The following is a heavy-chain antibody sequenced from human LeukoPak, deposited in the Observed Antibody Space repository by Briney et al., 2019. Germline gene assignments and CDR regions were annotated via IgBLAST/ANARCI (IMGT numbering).Heavy chain of an antibody. J-gene: IGHJ4*02. V-gene: IGHV5-51*01. D-gene: IGHD4-17*01. CDR2: IYPGDSDT. Sequence: GESLKISCKGSGYSCTSYWIGWVRQMPGKGLEWMGIIYPGDSDTRYSPSFQGQVTISADKSISTAYLQWSSLKASDTAMYYCARHLTVYGDPTDYWGQGTLVTVSS. CDR1: GYSCTSYW. CDR3: ARHLTVYGDPTDY.